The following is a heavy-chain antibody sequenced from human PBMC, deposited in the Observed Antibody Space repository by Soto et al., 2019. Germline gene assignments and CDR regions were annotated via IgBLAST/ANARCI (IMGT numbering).Heavy chain of an antibody. CDR3: ARGAYSYYGMDV. V-gene: IGHV3-33*01. J-gene: IGHJ6*02. CDR1: GFTFSSYG. D-gene: IGHD2-21*01. Sequence: GGSLRLSCAASGFTFSSYGMHWVRQAPGKGLEWVAVIWYDGSNKYYADSVKGRFTISRDNSKNTLYLQMNSLGAEDTGVYYCARGAYSYYGMDVWGQGTTVTVSS. CDR2: IWYDGSNK.